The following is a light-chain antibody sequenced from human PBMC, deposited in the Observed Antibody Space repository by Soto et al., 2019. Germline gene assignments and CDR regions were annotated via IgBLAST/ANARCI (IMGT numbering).Light chain of an antibody. CDR3: QQYSNFAT. V-gene: IGKV1-5*03. Sequence: DIQMTQSPSTLSASVGDRVTITFRASQTISSWLAWYQQKPGKAPKLLIYKASTLNSGVPSRFSGSGSGTEFTLTISGLQPDDFATYYCQQYSNFATFGQGTKVDIK. CDR1: QTISSW. CDR2: KAS. J-gene: IGKJ1*01.